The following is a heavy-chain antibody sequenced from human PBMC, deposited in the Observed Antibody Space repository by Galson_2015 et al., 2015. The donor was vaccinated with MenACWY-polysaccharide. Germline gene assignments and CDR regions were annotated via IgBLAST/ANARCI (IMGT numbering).Heavy chain of an antibody. J-gene: IGHJ5*02. D-gene: IGHD6-13*01. CDR2: IYPGDSDA. Sequence: QSGAEVKKPGESLKISCKGSGYIFTSNWIGWVRQMPGKGLEWMGIIYPGDSDATYSPSFQGQVTISADKSISTAYLQWSSLKASDTAMYYCARQSSSWYWFDLSGQGTLVTVSS. CDR3: ARQSSSWYWFDL. CDR1: GYIFTSNW. V-gene: IGHV5-51*03.